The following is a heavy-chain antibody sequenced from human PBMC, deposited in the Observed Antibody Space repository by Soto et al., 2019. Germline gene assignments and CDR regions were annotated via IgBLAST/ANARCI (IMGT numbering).Heavy chain of an antibody. J-gene: IGHJ4*02. CDR3: AKLGYIVVVPAAMLDY. V-gene: IGHV3-23*01. Sequence: PGGSLRLSCAASGFTFSSYAMSWVRQAPGKGLEWVSAISGSGGSTYYADSVKGRFTISRDNSKNTLCLQMNSLRAEDTAVYYCAKLGYIVVVPAAMLDYWGQGTLVTVSS. D-gene: IGHD2-2*01. CDR1: GFTFSSYA. CDR2: ISGSGGST.